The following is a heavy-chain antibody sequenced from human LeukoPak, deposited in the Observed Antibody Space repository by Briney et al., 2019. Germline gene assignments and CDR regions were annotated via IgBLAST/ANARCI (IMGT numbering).Heavy chain of an antibody. V-gene: IGHV3-53*01. CDR1: GFTVSSNY. CDR3: ARGSSTHGEYYFDY. CDR2: IYSGGST. Sequence: QPGGSLRLSCAASGFTVSSNYMSWVRQAPGKGLEWVSVIYSGGSTYYADSVKGRFTISRDNSKNTLYLQMNSLRAEDTAVYYCARGSSTHGEYYFDYWGQGTLVTVSS. D-gene: IGHD2-2*01. J-gene: IGHJ4*02.